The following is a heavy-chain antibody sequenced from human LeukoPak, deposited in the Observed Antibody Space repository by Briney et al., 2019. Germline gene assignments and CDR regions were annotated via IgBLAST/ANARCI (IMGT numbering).Heavy chain of an antibody. J-gene: IGHJ5*02. Sequence: ASVKVSCKASGYTFTSYYMHWVRQAPGQGLEWMGWINPNTGGTKYAQKFQDRVTMTRDTSITTAYMYLSRLRYDDTAVYYCARPLRVTMIRGAAFRASSDFDPWGQGTLVTVSS. CDR1: GYTFTSYY. CDR2: INPNTGGT. CDR3: ARPLRVTMIRGAAFRASSDFDP. V-gene: IGHV1-2*02. D-gene: IGHD3-10*01.